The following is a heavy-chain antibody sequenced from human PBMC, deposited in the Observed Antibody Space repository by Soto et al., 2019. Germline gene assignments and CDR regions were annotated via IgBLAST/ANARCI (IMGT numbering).Heavy chain of an antibody. V-gene: IGHV1-69*13. D-gene: IGHD3-16*01. CDR2: IIPFFGTA. CDR3: ARTAPMDAGDKYYYDF. J-gene: IGHJ4*02. CDR1: GGTFSTFG. Sequence: ASAKVSCKTSGGTFSTFGISWVRQAPGQGLEWMGGIIPFFGTAEYSQKFEDRITITADESTNTVYMDLRSLTSEDTAIYYCARTAPMDAGDKYYYDFWGQGALVTVSS.